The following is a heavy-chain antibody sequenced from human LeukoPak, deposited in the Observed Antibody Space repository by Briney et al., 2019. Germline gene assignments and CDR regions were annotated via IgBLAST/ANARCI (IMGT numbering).Heavy chain of an antibody. Sequence: ASVNVSFKASGGTFSSYAISWVRQAPGQELEWMGRIIPIFCTSNYAQKFQGRVTITADKSTSTAYMELSRLRPEDTAVYYCAGGTYYYGSGSYYRKRYYYYGMDVWGKGTTVTVSS. V-gene: IGHV1-69*06. CDR2: IIPIFCTS. CDR3: AGGTYYYGSGSYYRKRYYYYGMDV. CDR1: GGTFSSYA. D-gene: IGHD3-10*01. J-gene: IGHJ6*04.